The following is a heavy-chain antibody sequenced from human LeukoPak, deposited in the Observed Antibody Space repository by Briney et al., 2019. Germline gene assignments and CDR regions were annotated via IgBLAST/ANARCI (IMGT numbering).Heavy chain of an antibody. V-gene: IGHV4-39*02. D-gene: IGHD3-22*01. J-gene: IGHJ2*01. CDR2: IYYSGST. CDR3: ARERYYDSSGYDVHWYFDL. Sequence: PSETLSLTCTVSGGSITISSYYWGWIRQPPGKGLEWIGSIYYSGSTYYSPSLKSRVTISVDTSKNQFSLKLSSVTAADTAVYYCARERYYDSSGYDVHWYFDLWGRGTLVTVSS. CDR1: GGSITISSYY.